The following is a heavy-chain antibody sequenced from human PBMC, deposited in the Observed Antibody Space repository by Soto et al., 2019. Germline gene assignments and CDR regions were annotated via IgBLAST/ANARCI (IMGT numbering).Heavy chain of an antibody. V-gene: IGHV4-4*07. D-gene: IGHD5-12*01. J-gene: IGHJ4*02. CDR1: GDSINNYC. Sequence: SETLSLTCTVSGDSINNYCWSWMRLPAGKGLEWIGRIYSNGNTYYNPSLKSRVSMSVDTSKNQFSLILKTVTAADTAVYYCARGGAVATTAHFDHWGQGTLDTVSS. CDR3: ARGGAVATTAHFDH. CDR2: IYSNGNT.